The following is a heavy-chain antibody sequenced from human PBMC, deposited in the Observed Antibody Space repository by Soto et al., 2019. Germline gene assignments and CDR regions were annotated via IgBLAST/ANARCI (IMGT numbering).Heavy chain of an antibody. Sequence: AGSLRLSCAASGFTFSSYSMNWVRQAPGKGLEWVSSISSSSSYIYYADSVKGRFTISRDNAKNSLYLQMNSLRAEDTAVYYCARDHFGYCSSTSCSSFDYWGQGTLVTVSS. CDR3: ARDHFGYCSSTSCSSFDY. CDR2: ISSSSSYI. V-gene: IGHV3-21*01. D-gene: IGHD2-2*03. CDR1: GFTFSSYS. J-gene: IGHJ4*02.